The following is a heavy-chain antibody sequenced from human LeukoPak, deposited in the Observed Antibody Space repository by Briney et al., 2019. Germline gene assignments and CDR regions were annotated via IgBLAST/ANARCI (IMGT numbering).Heavy chain of an antibody. J-gene: IGHJ6*03. Sequence: ASVKVSRKASGYSFTAYYIHWVRQAPGQGLEWMGWINPKSPGTNYAQKFQGRVTMTRDTSISTAYMELSSLTSDDTAVYYCARDPAQSYYTDVWGIGTTVTVSS. CDR2: INPKSPGT. V-gene: IGHV1-2*02. CDR1: GYSFTAYY. CDR3: ARDPAQSYYTDV.